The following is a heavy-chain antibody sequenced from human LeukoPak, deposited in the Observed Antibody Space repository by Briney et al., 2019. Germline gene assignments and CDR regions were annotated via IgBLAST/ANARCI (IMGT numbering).Heavy chain of an antibody. Sequence: PGGSLRLSCAASGFTFSSYSMNWVRQAPGKGLEWVSSISGSSSYIYYADSVKGRFTISRDNAKNSLYLQMNSLRAEDTAVYYCARDYDILTGEDYWGQGTLVTVSS. CDR1: GFTFSSYS. CDR3: ARDYDILTGEDY. CDR2: ISGSSSYI. J-gene: IGHJ4*02. V-gene: IGHV3-21*01. D-gene: IGHD3-9*01.